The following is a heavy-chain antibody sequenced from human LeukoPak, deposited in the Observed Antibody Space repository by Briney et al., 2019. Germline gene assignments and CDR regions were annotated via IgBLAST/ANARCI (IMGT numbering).Heavy chain of an antibody. CDR3: ANTGD. D-gene: IGHD4-17*01. CDR2: ISGSGGST. CDR1: GFTFTNYA. Sequence: GGSLRLSCAASGFTFTNYAMTWVRQAPGKGLEWVSTISGSGGSTYYADSLKGRFTISRDTSKYTVFLQMSSLRAEDTAVYYCANTGDWGQGTLVTVSS. V-gene: IGHV3-23*01. J-gene: IGHJ4*02.